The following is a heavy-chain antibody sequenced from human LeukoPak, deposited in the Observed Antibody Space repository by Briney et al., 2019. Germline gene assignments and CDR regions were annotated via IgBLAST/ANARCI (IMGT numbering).Heavy chain of an antibody. V-gene: IGHV5-51*01. Sequence: GASLQISWKGSGSSFTSYWIGWVRQMPGKGLEWMGIIYPGDSDTKYSPSFQGQVTISADKSISTAYLQWSSLKASDTAMYYCARATNWGLYYFDYWGQGTLVTVSS. CDR2: IYPGDSDT. J-gene: IGHJ4*02. CDR1: GSSFTSYW. CDR3: ARATNWGLYYFDY. D-gene: IGHD7-27*01.